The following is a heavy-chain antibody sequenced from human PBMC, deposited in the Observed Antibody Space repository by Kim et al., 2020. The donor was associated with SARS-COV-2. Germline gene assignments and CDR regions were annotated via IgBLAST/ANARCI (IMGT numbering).Heavy chain of an antibody. D-gene: IGHD3-16*01. V-gene: IGHV3-23*01. Sequence: SYADSGEGRFTISRDNSKNTLYLQMNSRRAEDTAVYYCAKGAGGYYFDYWGQGTLVTVSS. J-gene: IGHJ4*02. CDR3: AKGAGGYYFDY.